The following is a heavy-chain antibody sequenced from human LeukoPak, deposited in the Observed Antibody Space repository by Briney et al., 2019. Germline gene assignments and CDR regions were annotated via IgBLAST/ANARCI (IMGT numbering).Heavy chain of an antibody. CDR2: ISYDGSNK. CDR1: GFTFNNYA. V-gene: IGHV3-30*04. J-gene: IGHJ4*02. CDR3: AKDYYDSSGYYYFDY. D-gene: IGHD3-22*01. Sequence: AGGSLRLSCAASGFTFNNYAMHWVRQAPGKGLEWVAVISYDGSNKYYADSVKGRFTISRDNSKNTLYLQMNSLTTEDTAVYYCAKDYYDSSGYYYFDYWGQGTLVTVSS.